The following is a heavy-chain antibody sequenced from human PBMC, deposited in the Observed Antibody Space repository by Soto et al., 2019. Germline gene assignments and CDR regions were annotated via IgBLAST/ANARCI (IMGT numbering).Heavy chain of an antibody. CDR3: ARVYYDFWSGFDY. J-gene: IGHJ4*02. CDR1: GGSISSSSYY. Sequence: PSETLSLTCTVSGGSISSSSYYWCWIRHPPGKGLEWIGSIYYSGSTYYNPSLKSRVTISVDTSKNQFSLKLSSVTAADTAVYYCARVYYDFWSGFDYWGQGTLVTVSS. CDR2: IYYSGST. D-gene: IGHD3-3*01. V-gene: IGHV4-39*01.